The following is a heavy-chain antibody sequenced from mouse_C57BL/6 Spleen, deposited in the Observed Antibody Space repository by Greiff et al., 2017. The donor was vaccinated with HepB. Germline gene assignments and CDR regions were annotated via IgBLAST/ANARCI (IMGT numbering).Heavy chain of an antibody. D-gene: IGHD1-1*01. J-gene: IGHJ2*01. V-gene: IGHV1-50*01. CDR1: GYTFTSYW. CDR2: IDPSDSYT. Sequence: QVQLQQPGAELVKPGASVKLSCKASGYTFTSYWMQWVKQRPGQGLEWIGEIDPSDSYTNYNQKFKGKATLTVDTSSSTAYMQLSSLTSEDSAVYYCATPHYYGISLLDYWGQGTTLTVSS. CDR3: ATPHYYGISLLDY.